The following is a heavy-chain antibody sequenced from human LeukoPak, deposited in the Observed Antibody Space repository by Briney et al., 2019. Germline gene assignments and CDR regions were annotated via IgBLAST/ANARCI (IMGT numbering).Heavy chain of an antibody. CDR1: GGSFSGYY. D-gene: IGHD2-21*02. CDR2: INHSGST. Sequence: SETLSLTCAVYGGSFSGYYWSWIRQPPGKGLEWIGEINHSGSTNYNPSLKSRVTISVDTSKNQFSLKLSSVTAADTAVYYCARPSEGVVVTPRRALDIWGQGTMVTVSS. V-gene: IGHV4-34*01. J-gene: IGHJ3*02. CDR3: ARPSEGVVVTPRRALDI.